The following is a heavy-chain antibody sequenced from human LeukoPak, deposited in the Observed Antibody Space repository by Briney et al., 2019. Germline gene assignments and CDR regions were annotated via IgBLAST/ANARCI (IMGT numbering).Heavy chain of an antibody. D-gene: IGHD6-19*01. CDR2: FDPEDGET. CDR1: GYTLTELS. Sequence: ASVKVSCKVSGYTLTELSMHWVRQAPGKGLEWMGGFDPEDGETVYAQKFQGRVTMTEDTSTDTAYMELSSLRAEGTAVYYCAKDGRRQWPEYYFDYWGQGTLVTVSS. CDR3: AKDGRRQWPEYYFDY. J-gene: IGHJ4*02. V-gene: IGHV1-24*01.